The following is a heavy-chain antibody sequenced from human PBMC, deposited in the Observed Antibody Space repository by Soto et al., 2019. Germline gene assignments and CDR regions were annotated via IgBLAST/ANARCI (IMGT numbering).Heavy chain of an antibody. J-gene: IGHJ6*02. CDR3: ARVMGGSYYYYYGMDV. CDR2: IYYGGST. Sequence: SETLSLTCTVSGGSISSYYWSWIRQPPGKGLEWIGYIYYGGSTNYNPSLKSRVTISVDTSKNQFSLKLSSVTAADTAVYYCARVMGGSYYYYYGMDVWGQGTTVTVSS. CDR1: GGSISSYY. V-gene: IGHV4-59*01. D-gene: IGHD1-26*01.